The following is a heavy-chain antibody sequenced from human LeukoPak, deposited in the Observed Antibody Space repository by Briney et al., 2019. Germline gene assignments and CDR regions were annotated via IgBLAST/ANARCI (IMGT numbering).Heavy chain of an antibody. J-gene: IGHJ4*02. D-gene: IGHD3-22*01. CDR2: INPNSGGT. V-gene: IGHV1-2*06. Sequence: ASVKVSCKASGYTFTGYYMHWVRQAPGQGLEWMGRINPNSGGTNYAQKFQGRVTMTRDTSISTAYMELSRLRSDDTAVYYCARVLGGSGYYPLYYWGQGTLGTASS. CDR3: ARVLGGSGYYPLYY. CDR1: GYTFTGYY.